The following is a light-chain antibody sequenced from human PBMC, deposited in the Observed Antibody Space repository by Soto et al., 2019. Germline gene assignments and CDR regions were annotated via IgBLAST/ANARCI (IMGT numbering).Light chain of an antibody. V-gene: IGKV3-20*01. CDR1: QSVSSSY. CDR2: GAS. CDR3: QQYGRWWT. J-gene: IGKJ1*01. Sequence: EIVLTQSPGTLSLSPGERATLSCRASQSVSSSYVAWYQQKPGQAPRLLIYGASSRATGIPDRFSGSGSGTDFTLTISRLEPEDFAVYYCQQYGRWWTFGQGTKVEIK.